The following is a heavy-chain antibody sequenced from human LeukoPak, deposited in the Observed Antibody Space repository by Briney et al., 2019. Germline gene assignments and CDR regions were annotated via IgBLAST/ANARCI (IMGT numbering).Heavy chain of an antibody. D-gene: IGHD2-2*01. Sequence: GASVKVSCKASGGTFSSYGINWVRQAPGQGLEWMGGIIPIFGTVKYAQSFQGRVTITTDESTSTAYMELSSLTSDDTAVYYCARGLQYQLLKALRYYYMDVWAKGPRSPSP. J-gene: IGHJ6*03. CDR3: ARGLQYQLLKALRYYYMDV. V-gene: IGHV1-69*05. CDR2: IIPIFGTV. CDR1: GGTFSSYG.